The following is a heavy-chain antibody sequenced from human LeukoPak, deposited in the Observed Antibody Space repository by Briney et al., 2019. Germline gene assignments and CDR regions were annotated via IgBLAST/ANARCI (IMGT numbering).Heavy chain of an antibody. D-gene: IGHD3-10*01. CDR1: GYTFTSYA. CDR3: ARDYYGSGSYNYFDY. V-gene: IGHV7-4-1*02. J-gene: IGHJ4*02. CDR2: INTNTGNP. Sequence: ASVKVSCKASGYTFTSYAMNWVRQAPGQGLEWMGWINTNTGNPTYAQGFTGRFVFSLDTSVSTAYLQISSLKAEDTAVYYCARDYYGSGSYNYFDYWGQGTLVTVSS.